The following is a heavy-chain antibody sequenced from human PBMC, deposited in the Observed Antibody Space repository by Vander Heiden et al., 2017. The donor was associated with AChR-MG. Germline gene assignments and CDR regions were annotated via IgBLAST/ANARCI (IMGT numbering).Heavy chain of an antibody. V-gene: IGHV1-8*01. J-gene: IGHJ5*01. CDR2: MNPNSGDT. CDR3: ARELARGGFDS. D-gene: IGHD1-26*01. Sequence: QVQLVQSGAEVKKPGASVKVSCKTSGYSFTNNDIIRVRQATGQGLEWMGWMNPNSGDTGYAQNFRGRVTMTRNASTRTAYMELSGLRSEDTGVYYCARELARGGFDSWGQGTLVTVSS. CDR1: GYSFTNND.